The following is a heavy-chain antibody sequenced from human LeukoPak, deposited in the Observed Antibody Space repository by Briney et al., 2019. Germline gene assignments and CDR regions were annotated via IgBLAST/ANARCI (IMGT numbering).Heavy chain of an antibody. CDR3: ARNGAAWFGEFHAYTAFDY. CDR2: IIPIFGTA. CDR1: GYTFTSYA. Sequence: ASVKVSCKASGYTFTSYAISWVRQAPGQGLEWMGGIIPIFGTANYAQKFQGRVTITADESTSTAYMELSSLRSEDTAVYYCARNGAAWFGEFHAYTAFDYWGQGTLVTVSS. J-gene: IGHJ4*02. D-gene: IGHD3-10*01. V-gene: IGHV1-69*13.